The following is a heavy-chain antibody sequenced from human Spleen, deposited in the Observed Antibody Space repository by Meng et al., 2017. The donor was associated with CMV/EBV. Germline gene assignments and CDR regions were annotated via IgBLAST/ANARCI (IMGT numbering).Heavy chain of an antibody. Sequence: GGSLRLSCAASGFTFSDYYMSWIRQAPGKGLEWVSVIYSGGSTYYADSVKGRFTISRDNSINTLYLQMNTLRAEDTAVYYCARVITGTKGYFFYCYGMDVWGQGTTVTVSS. CDR1: GFTFSDYY. D-gene: IGHD1-20*01. J-gene: IGHJ6*02. CDR2: IYSGGST. V-gene: IGHV3-53*01. CDR3: ARVITGTKGYFFYCYGMDV.